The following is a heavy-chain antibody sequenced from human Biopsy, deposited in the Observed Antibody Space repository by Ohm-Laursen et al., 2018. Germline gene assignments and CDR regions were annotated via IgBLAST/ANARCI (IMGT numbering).Heavy chain of an antibody. V-gene: IGHV3-23*01. D-gene: IGHD3-10*01. CDR1: GFTFRKYA. Sequence: GSLRLSCTASGFTFRKYAMSWVRQAPGKGLELVSTIGNTGATFYADSVKGRFIISRDTSKNTVYLQMNSLRVEGTAVYYCAKGTQLLEDWGQGTQVTVSS. CDR2: IGNTGAT. J-gene: IGHJ4*02. CDR3: AKGTQLLED.